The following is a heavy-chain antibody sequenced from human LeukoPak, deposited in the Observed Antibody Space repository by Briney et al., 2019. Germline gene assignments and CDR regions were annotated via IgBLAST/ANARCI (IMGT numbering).Heavy chain of an antibody. Sequence: GGSLRLSCVASEFNFFSYGMQWVRQAPGKGLVWVSRIFTDGSTTSYADSVKGRFTISRDNAKNTLYLEMKSMRVEDTAVYYCARELPREVTLDYWGQGTLVTVSP. D-gene: IGHD2-21*02. CDR2: IFTDGSTT. CDR3: ARELPREVTLDY. V-gene: IGHV3-74*01. CDR1: EFNFFSYG. J-gene: IGHJ4*01.